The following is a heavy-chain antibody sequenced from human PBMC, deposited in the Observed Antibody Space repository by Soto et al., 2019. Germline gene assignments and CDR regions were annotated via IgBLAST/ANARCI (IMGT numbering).Heavy chain of an antibody. Sequence: GGSLRLSCAASGFTFSSYEMTWVRQAPGKGLEWVSYISSSGSTIYYADSVKGRFTISRDNAKNSLYLQMNSLRAEDTAVYYCARAAGPSIAARPQFDYWGQGTLVNVSS. CDR3: ARAAGPSIAARPQFDY. J-gene: IGHJ4*02. CDR1: GFTFSSYE. CDR2: ISSSGSTI. D-gene: IGHD6-6*01. V-gene: IGHV3-48*03.